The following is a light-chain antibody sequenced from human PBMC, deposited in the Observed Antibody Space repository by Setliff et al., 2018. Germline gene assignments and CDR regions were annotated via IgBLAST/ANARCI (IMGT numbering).Light chain of an antibody. CDR2: DVS. J-gene: IGLJ1*01. CDR3: SSYTGFSYV. Sequence: QSVLTQPASVSGSPGQSITISCTGTSSDVGGYNYVSWYQQHPGKAPKLMIYDVSNRPSGVSNRFSGSKSGNTASLTISGLQAEDEADYYCSSYTGFSYVFGSGTKVTVL. V-gene: IGLV2-14*03. CDR1: SSDVGGYNY.